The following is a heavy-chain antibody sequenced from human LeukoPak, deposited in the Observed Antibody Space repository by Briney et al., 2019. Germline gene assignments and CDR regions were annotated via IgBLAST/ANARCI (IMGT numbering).Heavy chain of an antibody. CDR3: ARDLMVRGLFWFDP. CDR2: IKQDGSEK. D-gene: IGHD3-10*01. V-gene: IGHV3-7*01. J-gene: IGHJ5*02. Sequence: GGSLTLSCAASGFTFSSYWMSWVRQAPGKGLEWVANIKQDGSEKYYVDSVKGRFTISRDNAKNSLYLQMNSLRAKDTAVYYCARDLMVRGLFWFDPWGQGTLVTVSS. CDR1: GFTFSSYW.